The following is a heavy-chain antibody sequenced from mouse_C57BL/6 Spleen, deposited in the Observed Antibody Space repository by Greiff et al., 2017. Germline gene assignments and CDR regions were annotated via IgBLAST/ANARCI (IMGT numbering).Heavy chain of an antibody. Sequence: QVQLQQPGAELVKPGASVKLSCKASGYTFTSSWMHWVKQRPGRGLEWIGRIDPNSGGTKYNEKFKSKATLTVDKPSSTAYMQLRSLTSEDAAVYYCAKREDYYYGNYAMDYWGQRTSVTVS. CDR2: IDPNSGGT. V-gene: IGHV1-72*01. CDR3: AKREDYYYGNYAMDY. CDR1: GYTFTSSW. J-gene: IGHJ4*01. D-gene: IGHD1-1*01.